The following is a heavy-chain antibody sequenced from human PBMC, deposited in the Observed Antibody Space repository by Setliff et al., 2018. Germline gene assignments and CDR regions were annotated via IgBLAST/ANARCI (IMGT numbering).Heavy chain of an antibody. CDR2: ISATGSNT. CDR3: GRDVFDFRTGQGGP. D-gene: IGHD3-3*01. Sequence: PGGSLRLSCAASGFTFSTYSMSWVRQAPGRGLEWVSGISATGSNTYYADSVKGRFTISRDNSENTLLLQMSSLRADDTAVYYCGRDVFDFRTGQGGPWGQGTQVTVSS. CDR1: GFTFSTYS. V-gene: IGHV3-23*01. J-gene: IGHJ5*02.